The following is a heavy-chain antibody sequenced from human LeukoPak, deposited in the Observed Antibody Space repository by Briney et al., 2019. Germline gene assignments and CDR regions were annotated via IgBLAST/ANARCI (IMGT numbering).Heavy chain of an antibody. J-gene: IGHJ4*02. CDR3: AKEEDIVGATTAHY. Sequence: GGSLRLSCAASGFTVSSNYMSWVRQAPGKGLEWVSAISGTGGTTYYADSVKGRFTISRDNSKNTLYLQMNSLRAEDTAVYYCAKEEDIVGATTAHYWGQGTLVTVSS. CDR2: ISGTGGTT. V-gene: IGHV3-23*01. CDR1: GFTVSSNY. D-gene: IGHD1-26*01.